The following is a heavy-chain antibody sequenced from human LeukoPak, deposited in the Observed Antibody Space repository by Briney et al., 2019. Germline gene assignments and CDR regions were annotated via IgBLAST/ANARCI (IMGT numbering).Heavy chain of an antibody. J-gene: IGHJ6*02. Sequence: PGGSLRLSCAASGFTFSSYSMNWVRQAPGKGLEWVSSISSSSYIYYADSVKGRFTISRDNAKNSLYLQMNSLRAEDTAVYYCARDRVLLWFGELFPAYGMDVWGQGTTVTVSS. CDR3: ARDRVLLWFGELFPAYGMDV. CDR2: ISSSSYI. V-gene: IGHV3-21*01. CDR1: GFTFSSYS. D-gene: IGHD3-10*01.